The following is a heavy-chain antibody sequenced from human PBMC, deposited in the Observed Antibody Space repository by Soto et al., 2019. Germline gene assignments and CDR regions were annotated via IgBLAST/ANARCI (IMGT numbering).Heavy chain of an antibody. V-gene: IGHV3-23*01. Sequence: EVQLLESGGGLVQPGGSLRLSCEASGFTFSTYGMSWVRQAPGKGLEGVSDISDSGGGTYHADSVKGRFTISRDNSKNALYLHLSSLRAEDTAIYYCAKAVAGYWYFDLWGRGTLVTVSS. J-gene: IGHJ2*01. CDR2: ISDSGGGT. D-gene: IGHD6-19*01. CDR1: GFTFSTYG. CDR3: AKAVAGYWYFDL.